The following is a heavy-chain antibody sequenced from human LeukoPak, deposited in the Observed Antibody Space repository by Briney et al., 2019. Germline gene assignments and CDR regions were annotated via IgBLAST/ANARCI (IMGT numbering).Heavy chain of an antibody. V-gene: IGHV3-21*01. D-gene: IGHD6-13*01. CDR1: GFTFNTYA. CDR3: ARGYSSSWYLD. Sequence: PGGSLRLSCAASGFTFNTYAMSWVRQAPGKGLEFVSSISSSSSFIYYADSVKGRFTISRDDAKKSLSLQMNSLRADDTAVYYCARGYSSSWYLDWGQGTLVTVSS. J-gene: IGHJ4*02. CDR2: ISSSSSFI.